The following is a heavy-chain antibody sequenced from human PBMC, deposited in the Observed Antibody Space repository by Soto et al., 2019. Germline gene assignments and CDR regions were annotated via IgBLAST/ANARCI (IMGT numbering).Heavy chain of an antibody. D-gene: IGHD6-13*01. Sequence: GGSLRLSCAASGFTFSSYSMNWVRQAPGKGLEWVSYISSSSSTIYYADSVKGRFTISRDNAKNSLYLQMNSLRDEDTAVYYCARGIAAAGTRGHYFDYWGQGTLVTVSS. J-gene: IGHJ4*02. V-gene: IGHV3-48*02. CDR2: ISSSSSTI. CDR1: GFTFSSYS. CDR3: ARGIAAAGTRGHYFDY.